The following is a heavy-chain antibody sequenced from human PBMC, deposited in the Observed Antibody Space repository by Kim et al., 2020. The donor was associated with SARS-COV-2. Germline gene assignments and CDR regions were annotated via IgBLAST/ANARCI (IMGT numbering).Heavy chain of an antibody. V-gene: IGHV5-51*01. D-gene: IGHD3-16*01. CDR1: GYDFSKFW. J-gene: IGHJ6*01. CDR3: ARHWGLCSFSDRSFYIYY. Sequence: GESLKISCKASGYDFSKFWIGWVRQVPGKGLELMGFIYPADSEIRYSPSFKGRVSISADESVDTAYMQWNSLKASDTATYYCARHWGLCSFSDRSFYIYY. CDR2: IYPADSEI.